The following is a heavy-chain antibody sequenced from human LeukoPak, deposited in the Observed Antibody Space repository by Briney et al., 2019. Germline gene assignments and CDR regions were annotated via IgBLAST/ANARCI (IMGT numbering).Heavy chain of an antibody. Sequence: GASVKVSCKASGYTFTSYDINWVRQATGQGLEWMGWMNPNSGNTGYAQKFKGRVTMTRNTSISTAYMELSSLRSEDTAVYYCARVSRGYSYGPGWTLLSRSKTKYYFDYWGQGTLVTVSS. CDR3: ARVSRGYSYGPGWTLLSRSKTKYYFDY. J-gene: IGHJ4*02. CDR2: MNPNSGNT. D-gene: IGHD5-18*01. CDR1: GYTFTSYD. V-gene: IGHV1-8*01.